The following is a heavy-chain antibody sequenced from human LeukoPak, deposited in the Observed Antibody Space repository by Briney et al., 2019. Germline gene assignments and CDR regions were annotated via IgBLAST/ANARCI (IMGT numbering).Heavy chain of an antibody. CDR3: ARDREPAAIEYYYYYYMDV. V-gene: IGHV4-39*02. D-gene: IGHD2-2*01. CDR1: GGSISSSSYY. CDR2: LYYSGST. J-gene: IGHJ6*03. Sequence: SSETLSLTCTVSGGSISSSSYYWGWIRQPPGKGLEWIGTLYYSGSTYYNPSLKSRVSISVDTSKNQFSLKLSSVTAADTAVYYCARDREPAAIEYYYYYYMDVWGKGTTVTVSS.